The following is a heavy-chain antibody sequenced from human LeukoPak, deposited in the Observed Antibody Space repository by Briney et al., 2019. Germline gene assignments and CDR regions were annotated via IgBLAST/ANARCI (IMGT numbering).Heavy chain of an antibody. CDR2: ISSDGSNE. CDR3: AKVRDYIFDN. V-gene: IGHV3-30*18. J-gene: IGHJ4*02. Sequence: PGGSLRLSCAASGFTFSSYGMHWVRQAPGKGLEWVAVISSDGSNEYYADSVKGRFTISRDNSKNTLYLQMNSLRAEDTAIYYCAKVRDYIFDNWGQGTLVTASS. CDR1: GFTFSSYG. D-gene: IGHD4-11*01.